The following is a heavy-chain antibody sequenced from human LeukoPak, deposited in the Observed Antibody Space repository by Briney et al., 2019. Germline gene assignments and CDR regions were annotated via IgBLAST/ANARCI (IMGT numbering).Heavy chain of an antibody. J-gene: IGHJ4*02. D-gene: IGHD5-24*01. CDR3: ARAGDGYNPFDY. CDR1: AFTFSSYA. Sequence: GGSLRLSCAASAFTFSSYAMHWVRQAPGKGLEYVSAISSNGGSTYYANSVKGRFTISRDNSKNTLYLQMGSLRAEDMAVYYCARAGDGYNPFDYWGQGTLVTVSS. CDR2: ISSNGGST. V-gene: IGHV3-64*01.